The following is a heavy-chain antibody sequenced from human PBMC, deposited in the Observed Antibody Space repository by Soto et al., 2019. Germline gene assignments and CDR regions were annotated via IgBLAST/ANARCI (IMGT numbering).Heavy chain of an antibody. CDR2: IFTRDSET. CDR3: PRESFDSGHGYDL. D-gene: IGHD2-21*02. CDR1: GHLFNNHC. Sequence: GESLKISCKVPGHLFNNHCIGWVRQTPGKGLEWMGLIFTRDSETKTSPSFQGHVSFSVDNSINTVYLQWTSLKTTDTGIYFCPRESFDSGHGYDLWGQGTLVTVSS. V-gene: IGHV5-51*01. J-gene: IGHJ5*02.